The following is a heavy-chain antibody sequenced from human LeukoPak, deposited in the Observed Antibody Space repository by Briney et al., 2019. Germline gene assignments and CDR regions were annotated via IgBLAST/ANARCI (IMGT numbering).Heavy chain of an antibody. CDR1: GGSFSGHY. CDR2: INHSGST. Sequence: SETLSLTCAVYGGSFSGHYWGWIRQPPGKGLEWIGEINHSGSTNYNPSLKSRVTISVDTSKNQFSLKLSSVTAADTAVYYCARRLIVVVPAAFDYWGQGTLVTVSS. D-gene: IGHD2-2*01. V-gene: IGHV4-34*01. J-gene: IGHJ4*02. CDR3: ARRLIVVVPAAFDY.